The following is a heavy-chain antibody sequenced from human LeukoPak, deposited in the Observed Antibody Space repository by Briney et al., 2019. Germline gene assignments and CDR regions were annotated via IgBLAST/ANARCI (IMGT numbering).Heavy chain of an antibody. D-gene: IGHD6-13*01. CDR1: GFNLSSHS. J-gene: IGHJ4*02. Sequence: PGGSLRLSCEASGFNLSSHSMNWVRQAPGKGLEWLSYISSSGGTIHYADSVKGRFTISRDTAKNSLYLQMNSLRPEDTAVFYCARVFTPYSAAGPFDSWGQGTLVTVSS. CDR2: ISSSGGTI. V-gene: IGHV3-48*04. CDR3: ARVFTPYSAAGPFDS.